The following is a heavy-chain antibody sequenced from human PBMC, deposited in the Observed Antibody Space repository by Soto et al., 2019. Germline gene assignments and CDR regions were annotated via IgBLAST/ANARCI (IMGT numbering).Heavy chain of an antibody. J-gene: IGHJ4*02. D-gene: IGHD1-26*01. CDR2: ISGSGGNT. Sequence: RLSCSASGFTFSSYAINWFRQAPVKGLEWVSGISGSGGNTYYADSVKGRFTISRDNSKNTLYLQMYSLRAGDMAVYYCAKGGGRGGSFNTRVDYWGQGTLVTVSS. CDR3: AKGGGRGGSFNTRVDY. CDR1: GFTFSSYA. V-gene: IGHV3-23*01.